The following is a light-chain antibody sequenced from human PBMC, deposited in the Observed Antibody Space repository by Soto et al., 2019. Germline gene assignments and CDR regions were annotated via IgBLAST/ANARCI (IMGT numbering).Light chain of an antibody. V-gene: IGKV3-15*01. CDR2: GAS. Sequence: VFTQSSCTLSVSPGGSATLSCRASQSVHNNYLAWYQQIPGQPPRLLIYGASARATGIPDRFSGGGSGAEYTLTISSLQSEDFAVYYCQQYDKWPRTFGQGTKVDI. CDR1: QSVHNNY. CDR3: QQYDKWPRT. J-gene: IGKJ1*01.